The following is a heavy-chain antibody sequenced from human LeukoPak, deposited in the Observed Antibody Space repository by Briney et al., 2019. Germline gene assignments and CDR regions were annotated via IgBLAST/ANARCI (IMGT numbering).Heavy chain of an antibody. CDR3: ARGRDYGDYPFSY. CDR2: IIPIFGTA. J-gene: IGHJ4*02. CDR1: GGTFSSYA. V-gene: IGHV1-69*01. D-gene: IGHD4-17*01. Sequence: EAXVKVSCKASGGTFSSYAISWVRQAPGQGLEWMGGIIPIFGTANYAQKLQGRVTITADESTSTAYMELSSLRSEDTAVYYCARGRDYGDYPFSYWGQGTLVTVSS.